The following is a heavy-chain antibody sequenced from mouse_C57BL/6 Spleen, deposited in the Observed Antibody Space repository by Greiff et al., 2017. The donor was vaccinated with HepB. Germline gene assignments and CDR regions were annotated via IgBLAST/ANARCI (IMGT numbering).Heavy chain of an antibody. J-gene: IGHJ2*01. Sequence: VKLVESGPGLVQPSQSLSITCTVSGFSLTSYGVHWVRQSPGKGLEWLGVIWRGGSTDYNAAFMSRLSITKDNSKSQVFFKMNSLQADDTAIYYCAKGGSSGPYYFDYWGQGTTLTVSS. V-gene: IGHV2-5*01. CDR2: IWRGGST. D-gene: IGHD3-2*02. CDR1: GFSLTSYG. CDR3: AKGGSSGPYYFDY.